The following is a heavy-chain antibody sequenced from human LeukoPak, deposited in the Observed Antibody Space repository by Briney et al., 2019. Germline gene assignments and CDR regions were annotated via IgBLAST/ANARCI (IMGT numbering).Heavy chain of an antibody. D-gene: IGHD2-2*02. V-gene: IGHV1-8*01. CDR3: VRDGEGAAISVNYWFDP. Sequence: ASVKVSCKASGFTFTSYDINRVRQASGQGLEWMGWMNPNNGNTGYAQKFQGRVTMTRDTSINTAYMELRGLRSEDTAVYYCVRDGEGAAISVNYWFDPWGQGTLVTVSS. CDR1: GFTFTSYD. J-gene: IGHJ5*02. CDR2: MNPNNGNT.